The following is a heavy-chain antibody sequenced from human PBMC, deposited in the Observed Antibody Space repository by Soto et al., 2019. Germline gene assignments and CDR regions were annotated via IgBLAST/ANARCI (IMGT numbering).Heavy chain of an antibody. CDR3: ARDSLQPIDTYYYGMDV. J-gene: IGHJ6*02. V-gene: IGHV4-30-4*01. Sequence: QVQLQESGPGLVKPSQTLSLTCTVSGGSISSGDYYWSWIRQPPGKVLEWIGYIYYSGSTYYNPSRKSRVTISVDTSKNQFSLKLSSVTAADTAVYYCARDSLQPIDTYYYGMDVWGQGTTVTVSS. D-gene: IGHD4-4*01. CDR2: IYYSGST. CDR1: GGSISSGDYY.